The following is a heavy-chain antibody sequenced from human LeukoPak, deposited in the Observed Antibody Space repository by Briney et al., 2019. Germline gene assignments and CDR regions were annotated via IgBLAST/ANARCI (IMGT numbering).Heavy chain of an antibody. CDR2: INHSGST. V-gene: IGHV4-34*01. CDR3: ARGRRGKLLWFGELFAFDY. Sequence: SETLSLTCAVYGGSFSGYYWSWIRQPPGKGLEWIGEINHSGSTNYNPSLKSRVTMSVDTSKNQFSLKLSSVTAADTAVYYCARGRRGKLLWFGELFAFDYWGQGTLVTVSS. J-gene: IGHJ4*02. CDR1: GGSFSGYY. D-gene: IGHD3-10*01.